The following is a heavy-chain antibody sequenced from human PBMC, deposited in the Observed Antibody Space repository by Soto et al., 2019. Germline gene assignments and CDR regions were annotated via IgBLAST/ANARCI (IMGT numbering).Heavy chain of an antibody. CDR1: GYTFTGYY. D-gene: IGHD2-8*01. Sequence: ASVKVSCKASGYTFTGYYVHWVRQAPGQGLEWMGWINPNSGGTNYAQKFQGWVTMTRDTSISTAYMELSRLRSDDTAVYYCARTGPNNGYYGMDVWGQGTTVTVSS. V-gene: IGHV1-2*04. CDR3: ARTGPNNGYYGMDV. CDR2: INPNSGGT. J-gene: IGHJ6*02.